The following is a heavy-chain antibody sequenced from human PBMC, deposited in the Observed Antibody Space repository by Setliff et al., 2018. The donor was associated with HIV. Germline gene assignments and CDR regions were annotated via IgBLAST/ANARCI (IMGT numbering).Heavy chain of an antibody. CDR3: ARSPSYRSSWEYYFDY. J-gene: IGHJ4*02. V-gene: IGHV4-4*09. Sequence: SETLSLTCTVSGGSISGYHWNWLRQTPGKGLEWIGYIYNSRGTNYNHSLRTRVIISVDTSNQFSLKLSSVTAADAAVYYCARSPSYRSSWEYYFDYWGQGILVTSPQ. CDR2: IYNSRGT. D-gene: IGHD6-13*01. CDR1: GGSISGYH.